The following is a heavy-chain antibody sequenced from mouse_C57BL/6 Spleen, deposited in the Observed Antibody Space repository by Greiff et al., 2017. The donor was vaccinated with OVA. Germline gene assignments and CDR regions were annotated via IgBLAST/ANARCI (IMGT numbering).Heavy chain of an antibody. CDR2: IYPGDGDT. Sequence: QVQLKQPGAELVKPGASVKISCKASGYAFSSYWMNWVKQRPGQGLEWIGQIYPGDGDTNYNGKFKGKATLTADKSSSTAYMQLSSLTSEDSAFYCCARGGLTGTDYWGQGTTLTVSS. J-gene: IGHJ2*01. CDR3: ARGGLTGTDY. CDR1: GYAFSSYW. D-gene: IGHD4-1*01. V-gene: IGHV1-80*01.